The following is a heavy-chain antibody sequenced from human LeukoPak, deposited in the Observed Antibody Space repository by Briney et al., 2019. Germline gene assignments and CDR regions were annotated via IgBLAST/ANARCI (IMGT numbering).Heavy chain of an antibody. D-gene: IGHD3-10*01. V-gene: IGHV3-33*01. CDR2: IWHDGSNK. CDR1: GFTFSSYG. J-gene: IGHJ4*02. Sequence: QSGGSLRLSCAASGFTFSSYGMHWVRQAPGKGLEWVAVIWHDGSNKHYADSVKGRFTISRDNSKNTLYLQMNSLRAEDTAVYYCARDRDYYGTFYYFDYWGQGTLVTVSS. CDR3: ARDRDYYGTFYYFDY.